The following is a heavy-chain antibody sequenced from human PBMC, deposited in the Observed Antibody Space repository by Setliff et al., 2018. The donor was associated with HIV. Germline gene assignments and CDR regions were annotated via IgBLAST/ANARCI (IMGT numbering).Heavy chain of an antibody. CDR3: ARDRVRVDSSSWYDRGCYYYGMDV. CDR1: GGSISSGSYY. J-gene: IGHJ6*02. D-gene: IGHD6-13*01. V-gene: IGHV4-61*02. Sequence: PSETLSLTCTVSGGSISSGSYYWSWIRQPAGKGLEWIGRIYTSGSTNYNPSLKSRVTISVDTSKNQFSLKLSSVTAADTAVYYCARDRVRVDSSSWYDRGCYYYGMDVWGQGTTVTVSS. CDR2: IYTSGST.